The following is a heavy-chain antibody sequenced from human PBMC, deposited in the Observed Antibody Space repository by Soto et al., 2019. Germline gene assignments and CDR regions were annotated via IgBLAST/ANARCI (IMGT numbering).Heavy chain of an antibody. CDR3: ARAYFYGSGRGRSMDV. CDR2: ISHSGNT. CDR1: GGSVSSGSYY. V-gene: IGHV4-61*01. D-gene: IGHD3-10*01. Sequence: QVQLQESGPGLVKPSETLSLTCTVSGGSVSSGSYYWSWIRQPPGKGLEWIGYISHSGNTNYNPSLKSRVTISVDTSKPQFSLNLSSVTAADTAMYYCARAYFYGSGRGRSMDVWGQGTTVTVSS. J-gene: IGHJ6*02.